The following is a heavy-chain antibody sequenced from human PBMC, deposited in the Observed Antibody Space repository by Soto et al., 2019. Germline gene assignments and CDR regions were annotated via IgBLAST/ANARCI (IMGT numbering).Heavy chain of an antibody. V-gene: IGHV3-30*18. Sequence: GGSLRLSCAASGFTFSSYGMHWVRQAPGKGLEWVAVISYDGSNKYYADSVKGRFTISRDNSKNTLYLQMNSLRAEDTAVYYYAKGRDFWSGYLWYWGQGTLVTVSS. CDR1: GFTFSSYG. J-gene: IGHJ4*02. CDR3: AKGRDFWSGYLWY. D-gene: IGHD3-3*01. CDR2: ISYDGSNK.